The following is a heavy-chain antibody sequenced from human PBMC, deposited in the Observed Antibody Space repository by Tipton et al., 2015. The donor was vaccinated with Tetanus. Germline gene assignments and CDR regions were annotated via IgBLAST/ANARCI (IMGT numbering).Heavy chain of an antibody. V-gene: IGHV4-30-2*01. Sequence: LRLSCAVSGASISSIYSWSRIRQPPGKGLEWIGYVFRSGSADYNPSLKSRVNISLDRSENQISLMLTSVTAADTAVYYCASRDREQGKFDYWGQGTLVTVSS. CDR2: VFRSGSA. J-gene: IGHJ4*02. CDR1: GASISSIYS. CDR3: ASRDREQGKFDY. D-gene: IGHD7-27*01.